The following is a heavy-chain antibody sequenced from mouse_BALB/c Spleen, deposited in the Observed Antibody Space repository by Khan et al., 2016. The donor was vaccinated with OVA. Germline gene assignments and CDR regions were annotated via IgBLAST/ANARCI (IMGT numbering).Heavy chain of an antibody. J-gene: IGHJ1*01. Sequence: QIQLVQSGPELKKPGETVKISCKASGYTFTDYSLHWVKQAPGKGLKWMGGINTETGEPTYVDDFKGRFPSSLETSATTAYWQIKNLKNEDTSIYVCAKEYWYFDVWGAGTTVTVSS. CDR1: GYTFTDYS. CDR2: INTETGEP. V-gene: IGHV9-2-1*01. CDR3: AKEYWYFDV.